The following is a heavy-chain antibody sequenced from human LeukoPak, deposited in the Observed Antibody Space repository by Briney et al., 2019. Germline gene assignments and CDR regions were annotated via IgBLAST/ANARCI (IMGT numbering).Heavy chain of an antibody. CDR3: ARDYYDSSGYYYVWFDL. CDR2: IIPIFGTA. V-gene: IGHV1-69*05. J-gene: IGHJ5*02. Sequence: GASVKVSCKASGGTFSSYAISWVRQAPGQGLEWMGGIIPIFGTANYAQKFQGRVTITTDESTSTAYMELSSLRSEDTAVYYCARDYYDSSGYYYVWFDLWGQGTLVTVSS. D-gene: IGHD3-22*01. CDR1: GGTFSSYA.